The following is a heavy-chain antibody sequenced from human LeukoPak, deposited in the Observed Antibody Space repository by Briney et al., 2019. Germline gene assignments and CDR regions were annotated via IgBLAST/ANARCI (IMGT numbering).Heavy chain of an antibody. CDR2: IWYDGSNK. J-gene: IGHJ4*02. Sequence: GGSLRLSCAASGFTFSSYGMHWVRQALGKGLEWVALIWYDGSNKYYTDSVKGRLTISRDNSKNTLYLQMNSLRAEDTAVYYCAREGPRGNSQFDYWGQGTLVTVSS. CDR1: GFTFSSYG. CDR3: AREGPRGNSQFDY. V-gene: IGHV3-33*01. D-gene: IGHD2/OR15-2a*01.